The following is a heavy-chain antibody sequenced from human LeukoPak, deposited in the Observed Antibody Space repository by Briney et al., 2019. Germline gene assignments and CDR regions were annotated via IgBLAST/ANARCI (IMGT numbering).Heavy chain of an antibody. CDR2: LYSGGAA. J-gene: IGHJ4*02. Sequence: GGSLRLSCAVSGFSVRDNYLNWVRQTPGGGLECVSVLYSGGAAYYADSVKGRFTISRDTSKNTLSLQMNSLRVEDTALYYCARGTFSPQGSYYGHWGQGTRVTVSS. CDR1: GFSVRDNY. V-gene: IGHV3-53*01. D-gene: IGHD3-10*01. CDR3: ARGTFSPQGSYYGH.